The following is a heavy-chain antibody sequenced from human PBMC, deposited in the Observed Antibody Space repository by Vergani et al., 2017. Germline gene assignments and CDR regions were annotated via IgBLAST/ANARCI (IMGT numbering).Heavy chain of an antibody. CDR1: GGSISSYY. CDR3: ARDILNIIVVPAANILGLDY. V-gene: IGHV4-59*01. Sequence: QVQLQESGPGLVKPSETLSLPCTVSGGSISSYYWSWIRQPPGKGLEWIGYIYYSGSTNYNPSLKSRVTISVDTSKNQFSRKLSSVTAAETAVYYCARDILNIIVVPAANILGLDYWGQGTLVTVSS. CDR2: IYYSGST. J-gene: IGHJ4*02. D-gene: IGHD2-2*01.